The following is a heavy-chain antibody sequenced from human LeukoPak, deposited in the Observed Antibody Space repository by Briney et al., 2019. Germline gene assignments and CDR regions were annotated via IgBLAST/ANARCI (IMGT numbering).Heavy chain of an antibody. V-gene: IGHV3-21*01. CDR3: ARDLGDTWIQLWYH. CDR2: ISSSSSYI. Sequence: GGSLRLSCAASGFTFSSYSMNWVRQAPGKGLEWVSSISSSSSYIYYADSVKGRFTISRDNAKNSLYLQMNSLRAEDTAVYYCARDLGDTWIQLWYHWGQGTLVTVSS. J-gene: IGHJ5*02. D-gene: IGHD5-18*01. CDR1: GFTFSSYS.